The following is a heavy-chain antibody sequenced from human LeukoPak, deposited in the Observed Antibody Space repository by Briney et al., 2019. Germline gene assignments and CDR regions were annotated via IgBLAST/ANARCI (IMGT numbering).Heavy chain of an antibody. V-gene: IGHV3-23*01. D-gene: IGHD3-3*01. CDR3: ARELYYDIWSGSNYYYGMDV. CDR1: GFTFSSYA. CDR2: ISGSGDNT. J-gene: IGHJ6*02. Sequence: GGSLRLSCAASGFTFSSYAMSWVRQAPGKGLEWVSGISGSGDNTYYADSVKGRFTISRDNSKNTLYLQMNSLRAEDTAVYYCARELYYDIWSGSNYYYGMDVWGQGTTVTVSS.